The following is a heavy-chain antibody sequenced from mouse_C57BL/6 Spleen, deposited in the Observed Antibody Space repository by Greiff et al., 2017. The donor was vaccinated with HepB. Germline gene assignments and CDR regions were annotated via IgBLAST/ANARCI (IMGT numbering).Heavy chain of an antibody. CDR1: GYTFTDYY. J-gene: IGHJ2*01. V-gene: IGHV1-19*01. CDR2: INPYNGGT. Sequence: VQLKESGPVLVKPGASVKMSCKASGYTFTDYYMNWVKQSHGKSLEWIGVINPYNGGTRYNQKFKGKATLTVDKSSNTAYMELNSLTSEDAAVYDCSRRNSYFDYWGQGTTLTVSS. CDR3: SRRNSYFDY.